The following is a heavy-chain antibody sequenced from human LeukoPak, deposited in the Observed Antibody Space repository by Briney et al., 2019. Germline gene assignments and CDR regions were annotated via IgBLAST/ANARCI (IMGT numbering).Heavy chain of an antibody. D-gene: IGHD6-6*01. CDR1: GGSISSYY. V-gene: IGHV4-59*01. Sequence: SETLSLTCTVSGGSISSYYWSWIPQPPGKGLEWIGYIYYSGSTNYNPSLKSRVTISVDTSKNQFSLKLSSVTAADTAVYYCARDRSIAARSWFDPWGRGTLVTVSS. CDR2: IYYSGST. J-gene: IGHJ5*02. CDR3: ARDRSIAARSWFDP.